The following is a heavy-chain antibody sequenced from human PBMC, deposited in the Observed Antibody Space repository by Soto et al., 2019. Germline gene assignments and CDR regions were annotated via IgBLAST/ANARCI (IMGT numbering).Heavy chain of an antibody. J-gene: IGHJ3*02. D-gene: IGHD6-19*01. CDR1: GGIFSSYT. V-gene: IGHV1-69*02. CDR3: ARYLEDIAVAGGNDAFDI. Sequence: SVKVSCKASGGIFSSYTISWVRQAPGQGLEWMGRIIPILGIANYAQKFQGRVTITADKSTSTAYMELSSLRSEDTAVYYCARYLEDIAVAGGNDAFDIWGQGTMVTVSS. CDR2: IIPILGIA.